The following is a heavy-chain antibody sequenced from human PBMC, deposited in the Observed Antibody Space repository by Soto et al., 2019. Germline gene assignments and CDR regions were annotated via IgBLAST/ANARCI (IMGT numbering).Heavy chain of an antibody. D-gene: IGHD3-22*01. CDR1: VFTFNDYA. J-gene: IGHJ4*02. V-gene: IGHV3-30*03. CDR3: SRGTYYPQSSGLHADY. Sequence: GALRISCATSVFTFNDYAMYWVREAPGQGLEWVAMISSDGHHQFYVDNLRGRFTVSRDNSKNTLFLQMNSLRPEDTAVYYCSRGTYYPQSSGLHADYWGPGTVVTVSS. CDR2: ISSDGHHQ.